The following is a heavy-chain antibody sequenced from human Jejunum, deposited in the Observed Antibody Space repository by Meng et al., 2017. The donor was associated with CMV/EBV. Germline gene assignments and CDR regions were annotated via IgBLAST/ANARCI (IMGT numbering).Heavy chain of an antibody. Sequence: TFIDYCSHGVRQAPGQGREWMGRINPNSGDTESAQKFKGRVNMTTDTSIQTAYMELSGLRSDDTAVYYCAKYGRPLYDILTTLKGFDTWGQGTLVTVSS. CDR1: TFIDYC. CDR3: AKYGRPLYDILTTLKGFDT. D-gene: IGHD3-9*01. CDR2: INPNSGDT. J-gene: IGHJ5*02. V-gene: IGHV1-2*06.